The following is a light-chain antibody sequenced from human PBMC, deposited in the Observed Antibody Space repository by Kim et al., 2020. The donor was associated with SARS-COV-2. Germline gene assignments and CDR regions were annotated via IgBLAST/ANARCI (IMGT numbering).Light chain of an antibody. CDR1: QDISNY. J-gene: IGKJ3*01. V-gene: IGKV1-33*01. Sequence: DIQMTQSPSSLSAFVGDRVTITCQASQDISNYLNWYQQKPGKAPKLLIYDASNLETGVPSRFSGSGSGTDFTFTISSLQPEDIATYYCQQYDKGRSFTFGPGTKVDIK. CDR3: QQYDKGRSFT. CDR2: DAS.